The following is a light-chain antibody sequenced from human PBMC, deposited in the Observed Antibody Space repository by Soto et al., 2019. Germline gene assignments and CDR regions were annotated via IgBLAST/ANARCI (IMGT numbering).Light chain of an antibody. CDR2: RNN. CDR1: SSNIGSNY. CDR3: ATWDDSLSDVV. V-gene: IGLV1-47*01. Sequence: QSALAQPPSASGTPGQRVTISCSGSSSNIGSNYVYWYQQLPGTAPKLLIYRNNQRPSGVPDRFSGSKSDTSASLAISGLRSEDEADYYCATWDDSLSDVVFGGGTKLTVL. J-gene: IGLJ2*01.